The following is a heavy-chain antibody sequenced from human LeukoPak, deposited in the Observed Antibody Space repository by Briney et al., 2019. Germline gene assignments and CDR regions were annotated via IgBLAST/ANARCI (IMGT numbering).Heavy chain of an antibody. CDR3: ARRGGSYVFSAFDI. Sequence: GPSVKVSCKASGGTFSSYAISWVRQAPGQGLEWMGGIIPIFGTANYAQKFQGRVTITTDESTSTAYMELSSLRSEDTAVYYCARRGGSYVFSAFDIWGQGTMVTVSS. V-gene: IGHV1-69*05. D-gene: IGHD1-26*01. CDR1: GGTFSSYA. CDR2: IIPIFGTA. J-gene: IGHJ3*02.